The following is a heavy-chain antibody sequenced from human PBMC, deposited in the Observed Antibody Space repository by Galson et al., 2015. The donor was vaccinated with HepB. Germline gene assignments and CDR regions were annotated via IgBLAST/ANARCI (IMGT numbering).Heavy chain of an antibody. V-gene: IGHV3-7*01. J-gene: IGHJ4*02. Sequence: SLRLSCAASGFSFSSYWMSWVRQAPGKGLEWVANIKDAGSDKYYVDSVKGRLTISRDNAEKSLYLQMDTLRVEDTAVYYCVSNRRGLAWDYWGQGTLVTVSS. D-gene: IGHD1-14*01. CDR3: VSNRRGLAWDY. CDR1: GFSFSSYW. CDR2: IKDAGSDK.